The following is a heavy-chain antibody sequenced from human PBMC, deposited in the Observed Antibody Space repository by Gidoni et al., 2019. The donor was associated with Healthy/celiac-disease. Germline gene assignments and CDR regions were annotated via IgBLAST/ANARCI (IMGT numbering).Heavy chain of an antibody. CDR1: GFTFSSYD. J-gene: IGHJ6*02. CDR2: IGTAGDT. CDR3: ARGSYYYGMDV. Sequence: EVQLVESGGGLVQPGGSLRLSCAAPGFTFSSYDRHWVRQATGKGLEWVSAIGTAGDTYDPGSVKGRFTISRENAKNSLYLQMNSLRAGDTAVYYCARGSYYYGMDVWGQGTTVTVSS. V-gene: IGHV3-13*01.